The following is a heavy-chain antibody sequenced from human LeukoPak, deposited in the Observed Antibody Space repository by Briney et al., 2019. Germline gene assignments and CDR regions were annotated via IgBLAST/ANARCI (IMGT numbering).Heavy chain of an antibody. D-gene: IGHD1-26*01. V-gene: IGHV3-23*01. CDR3: AKKVVVGATSPYSDFQD. Sequence: GGSLRLSCAASGFTFSSYAMSWVRQAPGKGLEWVSAISGSGVTTHYAGSVKGRFSISRDNSKNTLYLQMNSLRAEDTALYYCAKKVVVGATSPYSDFQDWGQGTLVTVSS. J-gene: IGHJ1*01. CDR1: GFTFSSYA. CDR2: ISGSGVTT.